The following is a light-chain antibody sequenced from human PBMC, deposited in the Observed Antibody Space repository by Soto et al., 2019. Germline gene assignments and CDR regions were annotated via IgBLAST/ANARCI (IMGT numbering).Light chain of an antibody. J-gene: IGKJ1*01. V-gene: IGKV1-27*01. CDR1: QGIDKY. CDR3: QNYDIAPWT. CDR2: AAS. Sequence: DIQMTQSPSSLSASIGDRVTITCRASQGIDKYVAWYQHKPGQVPKVLIYAASSFQSGVPSRFRGSGSGTDFTLTIRSLQPEDVATYYCQNYDIAPWTFDQGTKVDIK.